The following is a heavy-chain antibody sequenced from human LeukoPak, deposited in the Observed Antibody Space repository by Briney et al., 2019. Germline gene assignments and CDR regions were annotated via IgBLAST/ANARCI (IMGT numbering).Heavy chain of an antibody. CDR1: GFTVSSNY. V-gene: IGHV3-53*01. J-gene: IGHJ1*01. CDR3: ATYSSLNRREFQY. Sequence: GGSLRLSCAASGFTVSSNYMTWVRQAPGKGLEWVSVIYSGGSTYYADSVKGRFTISRDNSKNTLYLQMNSLRAEDTAVYYCATYSSLNRREFQYWGQGTLLTVSS. D-gene: IGHD3-22*01. CDR2: IYSGGST.